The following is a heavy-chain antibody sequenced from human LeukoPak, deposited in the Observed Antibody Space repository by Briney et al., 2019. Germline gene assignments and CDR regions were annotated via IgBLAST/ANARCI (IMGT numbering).Heavy chain of an antibody. V-gene: IGHV4-34*01. Sequence: SETLSLTCAVYGGSFSGYYWSWIRQPPGKGLEWIGEINHSGSTNYNPSLKSRVTISVDTSKNQFPLKLSSVTAADTAVYYCARVAPPIVVVVAATKTSWFDPWGQGTLVTVSS. CDR2: INHSGST. D-gene: IGHD2-15*01. CDR1: GGSFSGYY. CDR3: ARVAPPIVVVVAATKTSWFDP. J-gene: IGHJ5*02.